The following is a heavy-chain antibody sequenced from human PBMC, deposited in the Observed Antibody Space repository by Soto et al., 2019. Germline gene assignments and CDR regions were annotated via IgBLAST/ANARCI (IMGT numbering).Heavy chain of an antibody. Sequence: QVQLQESGPGLVKPLQTLSLTCTVSGGSISSGDCYWTRIRQHPGKGLEWIGYIFYSGSTYYNPSLGSRVTISVVTSKNQFSLKLSSVTAAVTAIYSCARVVRGVIKGGFDYWGQGTLVTVSS. CDR3: ARVVRGVIKGGFDY. J-gene: IGHJ4*02. CDR2: IFYSGST. CDR1: GGSISSGDCY. V-gene: IGHV4-31*03. D-gene: IGHD3-10*01.